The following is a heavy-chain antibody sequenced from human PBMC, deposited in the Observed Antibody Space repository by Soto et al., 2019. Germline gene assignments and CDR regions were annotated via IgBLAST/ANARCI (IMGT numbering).Heavy chain of an antibody. CDR2: INPSGGST. V-gene: IGHV1-46*01. CDR1: AYTFTSCY. J-gene: IGHJ5*02. CDR3: AREGGTMVRGVIIKINWFDP. D-gene: IGHD3-10*01. Sequence: ASVTVSCKASAYTFTSCYMHWVRQAPGQGLEWMGIINPSGGSTSYAQKFQGRVTMTRDTSTSTVYMELSSLRSEDTAVYYCAREGGTMVRGVIIKINWFDPWGQGTLVTVSS.